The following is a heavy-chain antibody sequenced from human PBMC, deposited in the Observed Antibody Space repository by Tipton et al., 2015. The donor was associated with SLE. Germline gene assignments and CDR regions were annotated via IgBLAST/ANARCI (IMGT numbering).Heavy chain of an antibody. Sequence: SLRLSCSASGFTFDNYAMRWFRQAPGKGLEWVGFIRSNAYGGTTEYAASVKGRFTISRDDSKSIAYLQMKSLKTEDTAVYYCTRDPLLPAWDDPWGQGPRVTVPS. CDR1: GFTFDNYA. CDR3: TRDPLLPAWDDP. D-gene: IGHD1-26*01. J-gene: IGHJ5*02. V-gene: IGHV3-49*03. CDR2: IRSNAYGGTT.